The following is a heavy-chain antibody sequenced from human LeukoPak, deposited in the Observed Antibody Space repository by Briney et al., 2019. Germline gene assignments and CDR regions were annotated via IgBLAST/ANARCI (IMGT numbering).Heavy chain of an antibody. Sequence: GGSLRLSCAASGFPFSRYAMSWLRHAPEKALEWVSDSSSSGGSPYFTGPVTGRFTTSRDDSKNTLYLQMNRLRAEDTAVYYCAKECAAVAGISGYWGQGTLVTVSA. CDR3: AKECAAVAGISGY. D-gene: IGHD6-19*01. V-gene: IGHV3-23*01. J-gene: IGHJ1*01. CDR2: SSSSGGSP. CDR1: GFPFSRYA.